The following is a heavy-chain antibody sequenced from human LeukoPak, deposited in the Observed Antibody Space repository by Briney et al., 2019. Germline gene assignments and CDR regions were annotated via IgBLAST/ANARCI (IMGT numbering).Heavy chain of an antibody. V-gene: IGHV3-64D*06. D-gene: IGHD5-24*01. J-gene: IGHJ3*02. CDR3: VKESPDGAFNI. Sequence: GRSLRLSCSASAFTFSTYAMHWVTRAPGQGLEYFSAISSNGGSTCYADSVKGRFTISRDNSKNMMYLQMRSLRAEDTAVYYCVKESPDGAFNIWGQGTMVTVSS. CDR2: ISSNGGST. CDR1: AFTFSTYA.